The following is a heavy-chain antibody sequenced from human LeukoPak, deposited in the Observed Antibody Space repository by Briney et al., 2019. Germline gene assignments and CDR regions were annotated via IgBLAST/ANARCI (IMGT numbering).Heavy chain of an antibody. CDR3: ARSWHPGAFDI. CDR1: GFTFSDHY. Sequence: PGGSLRLSCAASGFTFSDHYMDWVRQAPGKGLEWVGRTRNKANSYTTEYAASVKGRFTISRDDSKNSLYLQMNNLKTEDTAVYYCARSWHPGAFDIWGQGTMVTVSS. V-gene: IGHV3-72*01. J-gene: IGHJ3*02. D-gene: IGHD3-10*01. CDR2: TRNKANSYTT.